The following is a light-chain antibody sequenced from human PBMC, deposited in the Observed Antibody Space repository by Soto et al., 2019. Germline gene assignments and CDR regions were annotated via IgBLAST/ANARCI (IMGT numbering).Light chain of an antibody. V-gene: IGKV3-11*01. CDR2: DAS. Sequence: EIVLTQSPATLSLSPGERATLSCRASQSVSSYLAWYQQRPGQPPRLLMYDASNRATGIPARFSASGSGTDFTLTISSLEPEDFALYSCQQRRNWPPTFGGGTRVEI. CDR1: QSVSSY. J-gene: IGKJ4*01. CDR3: QQRRNWPPT.